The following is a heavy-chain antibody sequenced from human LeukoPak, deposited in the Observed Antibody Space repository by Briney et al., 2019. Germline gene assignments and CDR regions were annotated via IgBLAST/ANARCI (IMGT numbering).Heavy chain of an antibody. CDR2: ISGSGGST. CDR3: AKDSNSYDSSGYYLYYFDY. D-gene: IGHD3-22*01. V-gene: IGHV3-23*01. Sequence: GGSPRLSCAASGFTFSSYAMSWVRQAPGKGLEWVSAISGSGGSTYYADSVKGRFTISRDNSKNTLYLQMNSLRAEDTAVYYCAKDSNSYDSSGYYLYYFDYWGQGTLVTVSS. J-gene: IGHJ4*02. CDR1: GFTFSSYA.